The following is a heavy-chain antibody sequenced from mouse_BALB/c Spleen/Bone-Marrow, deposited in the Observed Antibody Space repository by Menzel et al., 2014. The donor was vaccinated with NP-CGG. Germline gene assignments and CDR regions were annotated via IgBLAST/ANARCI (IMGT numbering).Heavy chain of an antibody. Sequence: EVKVEESGGGLVQPGRSLKLSCAASEFDFSRFWMSWVRQAPGKGLEWIGEINPDSSTLNYTPSLKDKFIISRDNAKNTLYLQMSKVRSEDTALYYCARLSYYGRFAYWGQGTLVTVSA. D-gene: IGHD1-1*01. CDR2: INPDSSTL. CDR3: ARLSYYGRFAY. CDR1: EFDFSRFW. J-gene: IGHJ3*01. V-gene: IGHV4-1*02.